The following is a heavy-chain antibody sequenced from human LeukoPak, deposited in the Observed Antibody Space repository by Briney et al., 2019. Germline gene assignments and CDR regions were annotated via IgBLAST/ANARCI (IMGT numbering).Heavy chain of an antibody. CDR3: ARLSMLGYCSGGSCSLAMDV. Sequence: SETLSLTCSVSDGSINTISDYWGWVRQPPGKGLEWIGSVYYTGSTYYNAPFKSRVTISIDTSKNQFSLSLSAVTAADTAVYYCARLSMLGYCSGGSCSLAMDVWGKGTTVTISS. CDR1: DGSINTISDY. V-gene: IGHV4-39*07. J-gene: IGHJ6*04. CDR2: VYYTGST. D-gene: IGHD2-15*01.